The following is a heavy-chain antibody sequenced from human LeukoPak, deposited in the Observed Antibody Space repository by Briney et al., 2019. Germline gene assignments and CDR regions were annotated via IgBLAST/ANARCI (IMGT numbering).Heavy chain of an antibody. CDR3: ARGSIREVYYDFWSGYYPNDY. J-gene: IGHJ4*02. V-gene: IGHV3-21*01. CDR2: ISSSSSYI. D-gene: IGHD3-3*01. CDR1: GFTFSSYS. Sequence: PGGSLRLSCAASGFTFSSYSMNWVRQAPGKGLEWVSSISSSSSYIYYADSVKGRFTISRDNAKNSLYLQMNSLRAEDTAVYYCARGSIREVYYDFWSGYYPNDYWGQGTLVTVSS.